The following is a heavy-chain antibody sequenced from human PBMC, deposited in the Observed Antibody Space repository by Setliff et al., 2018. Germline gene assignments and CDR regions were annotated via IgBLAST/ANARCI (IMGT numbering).Heavy chain of an antibody. CDR1: GDSISSHF. J-gene: IGHJ6*03. CDR3: ARARYSSGWYGGGGAFYYMDA. V-gene: IGHV4-59*08. D-gene: IGHD6-19*01. Sequence: SETLSLTCTVSGDSISSHFWTWIRQPPGKGLEWVGHNYYTGSTSYNASVKSRVTVSLDTSKNQFSLKLTSVTAADTAVYYCARARYSSGWYGGGGAFYYMDAWGKGTTVTVSS. CDR2: NYYTGST.